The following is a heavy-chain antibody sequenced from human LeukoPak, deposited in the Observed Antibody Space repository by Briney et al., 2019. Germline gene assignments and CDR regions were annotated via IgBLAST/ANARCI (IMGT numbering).Heavy chain of an antibody. Sequence: GGSLRLSCAASGFTFSDYYMSWIXQAPGQGLEWXXXISSSSSYTNYADSVKGRFTISRDNAKNSLYLQMNSLRAEDTAVYYCAREPDSSGFYWYFDLWGRGTLVTVSS. CDR2: ISSSSSYT. D-gene: IGHD3-22*01. CDR1: GFTFSDYY. CDR3: AREPDSSGFYWYFDL. V-gene: IGHV3-11*05. J-gene: IGHJ2*01.